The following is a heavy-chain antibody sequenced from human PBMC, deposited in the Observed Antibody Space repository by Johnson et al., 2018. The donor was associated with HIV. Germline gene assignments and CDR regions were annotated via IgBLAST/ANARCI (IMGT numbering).Heavy chain of an antibody. CDR2: ISYDGSNK. V-gene: IGHV3-30*04. J-gene: IGHJ3*02. CDR1: GFTFSSYA. Sequence: QVQLVESGGGVVQPGRSLRLSCAASGFTFSSYAMHWVRQAPGKGLEWVALISYDGSNKYYADSVKGRFTISRDNAKNSLYLQMNSLRAEDTAVYYCARDQRITMMANTRDAFDIWGQGTMVTVSS. CDR3: ARDQRITMMANTRDAFDI. D-gene: IGHD3-22*01.